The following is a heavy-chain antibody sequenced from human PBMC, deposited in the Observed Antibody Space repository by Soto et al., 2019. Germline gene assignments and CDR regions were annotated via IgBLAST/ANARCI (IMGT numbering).Heavy chain of an antibody. CDR3: ARGPGGPDGPGDY. CDR1: GYTFTSYA. CDR2: INAGNGNT. J-gene: IGHJ4*02. V-gene: IGHV1-3*01. D-gene: IGHD2-15*01. Sequence: QVQLVQSGAEVKKPGASVKVSCKASGYTFTSYAMHWVRQAPGQRLEWMAWINAGNGNTKYSQKFQGRVTITRDTXASTAYMELSSLRSEDTAVDYCARGPGGPDGPGDYWGQGTLVTVSS.